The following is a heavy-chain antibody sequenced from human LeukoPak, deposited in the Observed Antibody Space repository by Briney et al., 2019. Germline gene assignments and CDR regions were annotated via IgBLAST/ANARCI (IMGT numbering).Heavy chain of an antibody. CDR1: GLTFSNAW. J-gene: IGHJ4*02. CDR3: TTGPGNSGY. CDR2: IKSTTVGGTT. D-gene: IGHD4-23*01. V-gene: IGHV3-15*01. Sequence: GTSLRLSCAVSGLTFSNAWMSWVRQAPGKGLEWVGRIKSTTVGGTTEYAAPVKGRFTISRDDSKDTVYLQMNSLKTEDTAVYYCTTGPGNSGYWGQGTLVTVSS.